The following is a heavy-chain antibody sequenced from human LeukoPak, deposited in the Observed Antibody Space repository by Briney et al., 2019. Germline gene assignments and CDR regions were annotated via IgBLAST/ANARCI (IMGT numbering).Heavy chain of an antibody. CDR1: GFTFSSYG. D-gene: IGHD6-13*01. V-gene: IGHV3-30*03. J-gene: IGHJ2*01. Sequence: PGRSLRLSCAASGFTFSSYGMHWVRQAPGKGLEWVAVISYDGSNKYYADSVKGRFTISRDNSKNTLYLQMNSLRAEDTAVYYCARDEYSSSWSNFDLWGRGTLVTVSS. CDR3: ARDEYSSSWSNFDL. CDR2: ISYDGSNK.